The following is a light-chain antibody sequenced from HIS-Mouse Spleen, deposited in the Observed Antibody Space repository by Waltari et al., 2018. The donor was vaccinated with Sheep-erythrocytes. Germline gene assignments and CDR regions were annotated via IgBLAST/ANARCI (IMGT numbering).Light chain of an antibody. CDR1: SSDVGGYHY. CDR2: DVS. Sequence: QSALTQPPSASGSPGQSVTISCTGTSSDVGGYHYVSWYQQHPGQAPKLMIYDVSKRPSGVPDRFSGSKSGNTASLTISGLQAEDEADYYCCSYAGSYNHVFATGTKVTVL. V-gene: IGLV2-8*01. CDR3: CSYAGSYNHV. J-gene: IGLJ1*01.